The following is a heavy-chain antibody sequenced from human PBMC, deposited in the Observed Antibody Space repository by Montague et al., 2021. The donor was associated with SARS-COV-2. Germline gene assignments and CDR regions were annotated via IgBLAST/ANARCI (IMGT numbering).Heavy chain of an antibody. V-gene: IGHV3-48*03. CDR3: AREEDSYGSGTLDY. CDR1: GFPFSSYE. CDR2: ISSSGSTL. D-gene: IGHD3-10*01. Sequence: SLRLSCAASGFPFSSYEMNWVRQAPGKGLEWVSYISSSGSTLYHADSVRGRFTISRDDARDSVYLQMNSLRAEDTAVYYCAREEDSYGSGTLDYWGQGTLVTVSS. J-gene: IGHJ4*02.